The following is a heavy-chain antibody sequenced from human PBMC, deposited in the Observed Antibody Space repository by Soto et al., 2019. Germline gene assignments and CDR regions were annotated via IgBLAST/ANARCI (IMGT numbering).Heavy chain of an antibody. V-gene: IGHV3-48*02. CDR3: ARVAIVLPRSPRYYGMDV. CDR2: ISSSSSTI. D-gene: IGHD2-8*01. J-gene: IGHJ6*02. Sequence: EVQLVESGGGLVQPGGSLRLSCAASGFTFSSYSMNWVRQAPGKGLEWVSYISSSSSTIYYADSVKGRFTISRDNAKNSLYLQMNSLRDEDTAVYYCARVAIVLPRSPRYYGMDVWGQGTTVTVSS. CDR1: GFTFSSYS.